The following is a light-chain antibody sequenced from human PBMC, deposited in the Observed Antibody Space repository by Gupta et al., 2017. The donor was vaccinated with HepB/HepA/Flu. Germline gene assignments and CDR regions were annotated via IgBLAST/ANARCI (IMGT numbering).Light chain of an antibody. CDR1: QSISSY. CDR3: QRGDGTPRT. J-gene: IGKJ2*01. Sequence: DIQMTQSPSSLSASVGDRVTITCRASQSISSYLNWYQQKPGKATKLLIYAASSVQSGVPSRFSGSGSGADFTLTISMLQPEDFATYYCQRGDGTPRTFGQGTKLEIK. CDR2: AAS. V-gene: IGKV1-39*01.